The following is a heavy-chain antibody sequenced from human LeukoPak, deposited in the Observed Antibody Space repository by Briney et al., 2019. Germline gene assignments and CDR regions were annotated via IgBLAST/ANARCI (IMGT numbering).Heavy chain of an antibody. CDR3: ARRGSSWSTIDY. CDR2: IYYSGST. Sequence: SETLSLTSTVSGGSVSSYFWSWIRQPPGKGLEWIGHIYYSGSTNYNPSLKSRVTISVDTSKNQFSLKLNSVTAADTAVYYCARRGSSWSTIDYWGQGTLVTVAS. J-gene: IGHJ4*02. CDR1: GGSVSSYF. V-gene: IGHV4-59*08. D-gene: IGHD6-13*01.